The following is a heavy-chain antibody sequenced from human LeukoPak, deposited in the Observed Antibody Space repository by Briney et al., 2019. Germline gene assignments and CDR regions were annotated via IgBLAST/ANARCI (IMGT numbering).Heavy chain of an antibody. CDR2: INHSGST. CDR1: GGSFSGYY. D-gene: IGHD2-15*01. V-gene: IGHV4-34*01. CDR3: ARGRYCSGGSCYEG. J-gene: IGHJ4*02. Sequence: SETLSLACAVYGGSFSGYYWSWIRQPPGKGLEWIGEINHSGSTNYNPSLKSRVTISVDTSKNQFSLKLSSATAADTAVYYCARGRYCSGGSCYEGWGQGTLVTVSS.